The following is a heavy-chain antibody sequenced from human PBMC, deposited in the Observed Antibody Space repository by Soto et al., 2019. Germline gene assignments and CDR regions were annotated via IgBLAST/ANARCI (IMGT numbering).Heavy chain of an antibody. Sequence: QVQLVQSGAEVKKPGSSVKVSCKASGGTFSSYAISWVRQAPGQGLAWMGGIIPIFGTANYAQKFQGRVTITADESTSTAYMELRSLRSEDTAVYYCASALVPAADGELWYGEHFDYRGQGTLVTVSS. CDR2: IIPIFGTA. CDR3: ASALVPAADGELWYGEHFDY. J-gene: IGHJ4*02. V-gene: IGHV1-69*12. CDR1: GGTFSSYA. D-gene: IGHD2-2*01.